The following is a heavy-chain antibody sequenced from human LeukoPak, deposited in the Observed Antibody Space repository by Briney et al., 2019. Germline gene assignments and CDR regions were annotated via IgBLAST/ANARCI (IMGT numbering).Heavy chain of an antibody. CDR3: ARDWGTMMIVADAFDI. J-gene: IGHJ3*02. Sequence: ASVKVSCKASGYTFTSYYMHWVRQAPGQGLEWMGIINPSGGSTSYAQKFQGRVTMTRDTSTSTVYMELSSLRSEDTAVYYCARDWGTMMIVADAFDIWGQGTMVTVSS. CDR2: INPSGGST. D-gene: IGHD3-22*01. CDR1: GYTFTSYY. V-gene: IGHV1-46*01.